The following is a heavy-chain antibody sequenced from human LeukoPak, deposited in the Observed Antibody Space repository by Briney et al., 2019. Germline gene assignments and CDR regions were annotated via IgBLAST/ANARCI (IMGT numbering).Heavy chain of an antibody. J-gene: IGHJ4*02. D-gene: IGHD1-26*01. CDR1: GGSFSSYY. Sequence: ASETLSLTCAVYGGSFSSYYWTWIRQPAGEGLEWIGRIYTSGSTNYNPSLKSRVTMSVDTSKNQFSLKLSSVTAADTAVYYCARARGGSGSYGHFDYWGQGTLVTVSS. V-gene: IGHV4-59*10. CDR2: IYTSGST. CDR3: ARARGGSGSYGHFDY.